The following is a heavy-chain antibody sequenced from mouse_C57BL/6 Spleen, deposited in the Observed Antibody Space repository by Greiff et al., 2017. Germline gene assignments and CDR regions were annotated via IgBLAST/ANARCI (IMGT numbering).Heavy chain of an antibody. J-gene: IGHJ3*01. D-gene: IGHD2-4*01. CDR3: AAYYDSFAY. CDR1: GYTFTSYW. Sequence: VQLQQPGAELLKPGASVKLSCKASGYTFTSYWMQWVKQRPGQGLEWIGEIDPSDSYTNYNQKFKGKATLTVDTSSSTAYMQLSSLTSEDSAVYYCAAYYDSFAYWGQGTLVTVSA. V-gene: IGHV1-50*01. CDR2: IDPSDSYT.